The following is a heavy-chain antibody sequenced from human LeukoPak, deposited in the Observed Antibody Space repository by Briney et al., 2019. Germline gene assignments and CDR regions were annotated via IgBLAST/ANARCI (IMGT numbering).Heavy chain of an antibody. V-gene: IGHV3-23*01. CDR3: AKASPVLRFLEWLSFDY. D-gene: IGHD3-3*01. Sequence: PGGSLRLSCAASGFTFSSYAMSWVRQAPGKGLEWVSAISGSGGSTYYANSVKGRFTISSDNSKNTLYLQMNSLRAEDTAVYYCAKASPVLRFLEWLSFDYWGQGTLVTVSS. J-gene: IGHJ4*02. CDR2: ISGSGGST. CDR1: GFTFSSYA.